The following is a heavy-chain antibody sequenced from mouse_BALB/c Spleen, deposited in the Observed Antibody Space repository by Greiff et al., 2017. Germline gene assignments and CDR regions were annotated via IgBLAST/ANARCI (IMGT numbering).Heavy chain of an antibody. CDR3: ARDRYDAMDY. D-gene: IGHD2-14*01. V-gene: IGHV14-3*02. Sequence: GQLQQSGAELVKPGASVKLSCSASGFNIKDTYMHWVKQRPEQGLEWIGRIDPANGNTKYDPKFQGKATITADTSSNTAYLQLSSLTSEDTAVYYCARDRYDAMDYWGQGTSVTVSS. CDR2: IDPANGNT. J-gene: IGHJ4*01. CDR1: GFNIKDTY.